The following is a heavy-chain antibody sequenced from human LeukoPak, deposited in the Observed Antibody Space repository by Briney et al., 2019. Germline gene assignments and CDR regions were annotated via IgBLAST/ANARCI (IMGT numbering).Heavy chain of an antibody. CDR1: GFTFSNYW. CDR3: AREAPGAAGTDY. D-gene: IGHD6-13*01. J-gene: IGHJ4*02. V-gene: IGHV3-33*08. CDR2: IWYDGSNK. Sequence: GGSLRLSCAASGFTFSNYWMGWVRQTPGKGLEWVAVIWYDGSNKYYADSVKGRFTISRDNSKNTLYLQMNSLRAEDTAVYYCAREAPGAAGTDYWGQGTLVTVSS.